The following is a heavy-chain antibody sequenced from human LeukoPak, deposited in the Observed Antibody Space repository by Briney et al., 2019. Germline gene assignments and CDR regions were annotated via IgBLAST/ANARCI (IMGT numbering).Heavy chain of an antibody. J-gene: IGHJ4*02. CDR1: GGSFSGYY. D-gene: IGHD1-26*01. CDR3: ARGSGGSYKEGYYFDY. Sequence: SETLSLTCAVYGGSFSGYYWSWIRQPPGKGLEWIGEITHSGTTNYNPSLESRLTISIDTSKNQFSLKLSSVTAADTAVYYCARGSGGSYKEGYYFDYWGQGTLVTVSS. CDR2: ITHSGTT. V-gene: IGHV4-34*01.